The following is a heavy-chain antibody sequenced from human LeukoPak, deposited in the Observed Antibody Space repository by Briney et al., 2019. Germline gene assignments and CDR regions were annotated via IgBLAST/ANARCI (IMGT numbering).Heavy chain of an antibody. D-gene: IGHD3-10*01. J-gene: IGHJ3*02. Sequence: GGSLRLSCAASGFTFDDYAMHWVRQAPGKGLEWVSGTSWNSGSIVYADSVKGRFTISRDNAKNSLYLQMNSLRAEDTALYYGAKATISMVRGARFDSWGQGTMVAVCS. CDR1: GFTFDDYA. CDR2: TSWNSGSI. V-gene: IGHV3-9*01. CDR3: AKATISMVRGARFDS.